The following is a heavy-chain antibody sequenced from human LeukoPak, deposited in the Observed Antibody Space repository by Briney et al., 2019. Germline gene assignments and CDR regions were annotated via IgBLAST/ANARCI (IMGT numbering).Heavy chain of an antibody. CDR2: IYYSGST. V-gene: IGHV4-39*01. CDR3: ARPVCSSTSCYTEGNWFDP. CDR1: GGSISSSSYY. Sequence: PSETLSLTCTVSGGSISSSSYYWGWIRQPPGKGLEWIGSIYYSGSTYYNPSLKSRVTISVDTSKNQFSLKLSSVTAADTAVYYCARPVCSSTSCYTEGNWFDPWGQGTLVTVSS. J-gene: IGHJ5*02. D-gene: IGHD2-2*02.